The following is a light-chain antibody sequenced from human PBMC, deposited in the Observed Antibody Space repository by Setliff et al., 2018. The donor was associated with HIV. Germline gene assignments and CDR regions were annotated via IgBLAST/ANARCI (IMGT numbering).Light chain of an antibody. Sequence: QSVLTQPAPVSGSPGQSITISCTGTSSDVGSYNLVSWYQQHPGKAPKLMIYEVIKRPSGVSNRFSGSKSGNTASLTISGLQAEDEADYYCCSYAGSSTYVFGTGTKVTVL. V-gene: IGLV2-23*02. CDR2: EVI. CDR3: CSYAGSSTYV. J-gene: IGLJ1*01. CDR1: SSDVGSYNL.